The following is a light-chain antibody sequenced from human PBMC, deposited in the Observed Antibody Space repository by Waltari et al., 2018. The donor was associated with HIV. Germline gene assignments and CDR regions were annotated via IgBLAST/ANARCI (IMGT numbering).Light chain of an antibody. J-gene: IGLJ2*01. CDR3: CSYSGGDTSVL. CDR2: EVT. V-gene: IGLV2-23*02. Sequence: QSALTQPASVSGSPGQSITISCTGTSSDVGSYNLVSWYQHHPGKAPKLMIYEVTGRPSGVSNRFSGSKSGNTASLTISGLQADDEAEYYCCSYSGGDTSVLFGGGTKLTVL. CDR1: SSDVGSYNL.